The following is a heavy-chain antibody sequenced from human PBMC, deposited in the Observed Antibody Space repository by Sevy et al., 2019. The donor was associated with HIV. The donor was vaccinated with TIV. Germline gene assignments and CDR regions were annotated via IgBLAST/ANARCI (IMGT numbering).Heavy chain of an antibody. D-gene: IGHD2-21*01. Sequence: GGSLRLSCAASGFPFNDHAMHWVRQVPGKGLEWVSGVSWNSRNIGYADSVKGRFTISRDNANHFLYLEMNNLRPEDTAFYYCAKVINRGCDGINGYPYYYYFYGLDVWGQGTTVTVSS. V-gene: IGHV3-9*01. CDR3: AKVINRGCDGINGYPYYYYFYGLDV. CDR1: GFPFNDHA. CDR2: VSWNSRNI. J-gene: IGHJ6*02.